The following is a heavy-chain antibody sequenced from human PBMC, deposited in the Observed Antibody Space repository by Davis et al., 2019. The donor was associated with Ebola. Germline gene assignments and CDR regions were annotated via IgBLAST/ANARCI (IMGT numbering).Heavy chain of an antibody. CDR1: GGSISSYY. Sequence: PSETLSLTCTVSGGSISSYYWSWIRQPPGKGLEWIGYIYYSGSTNYNPSLKSRVTISVDTSKNQFSLKLSSVTAADTAVYYCARERGCTGGVCYWGYYFDYWGQGTLVTVSS. CDR2: IYYSGST. D-gene: IGHD2-8*02. CDR3: ARERGCTGGVCYWGYYFDY. V-gene: IGHV4-59*01. J-gene: IGHJ4*02.